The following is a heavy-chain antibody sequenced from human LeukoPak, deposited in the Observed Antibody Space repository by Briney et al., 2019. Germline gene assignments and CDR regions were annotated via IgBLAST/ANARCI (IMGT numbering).Heavy chain of an antibody. V-gene: IGHV4-39*01. CDR1: GGSISSSSYY. CDR2: FYYSGNT. D-gene: IGHD6-19*01. CDR3: ARTAGVAVAGSRQYFDY. J-gene: IGHJ4*02. Sequence: SETLSLTCSVSGGSISSSSYYWGWIRQPPGKGLEWIGSFYYSGNTYYYPSLKSRVTISVDTSKNEFSLKLRSVTAADTAVYYCARTAGVAVAGSRQYFDYWGQGTLVTVSS.